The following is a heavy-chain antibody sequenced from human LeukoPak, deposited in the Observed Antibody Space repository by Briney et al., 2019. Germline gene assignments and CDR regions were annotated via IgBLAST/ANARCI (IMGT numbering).Heavy chain of an antibody. CDR1: GFTFSSHG. D-gene: IGHD6-13*01. J-gene: IGHJ3*02. V-gene: IGHV3-33*01. CDR2: IWYDGSNK. Sequence: GRSLRLSCAASGFTFSSHGMHWVRQAPGKGLEWVAVIWYDGSNKYYADSVKGRFTISRDNSKNTLYLQMNSLRAEDTAVYYCARSGIAAASDAFDIWGQGTMVTVSS. CDR3: ARSGIAAASDAFDI.